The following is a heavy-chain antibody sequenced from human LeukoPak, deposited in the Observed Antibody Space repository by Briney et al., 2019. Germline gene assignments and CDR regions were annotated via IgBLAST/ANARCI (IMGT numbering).Heavy chain of an antibody. CDR3: AREQDSSGYYTNFDY. V-gene: IGHV3-21*01. J-gene: IGHJ4*02. D-gene: IGHD3-22*01. CDR1: GFTFGSYS. Sequence: GGSLRLSCAASGFTFGSYSMNWVRQAPGKGLEWVSSISSSSSYIYYADSVKGRFTISRDNAKNSLYLQMNSLRAEDTAVYYCAREQDSSGYYTNFDYWGQGTLVTVSS. CDR2: ISSSSSYI.